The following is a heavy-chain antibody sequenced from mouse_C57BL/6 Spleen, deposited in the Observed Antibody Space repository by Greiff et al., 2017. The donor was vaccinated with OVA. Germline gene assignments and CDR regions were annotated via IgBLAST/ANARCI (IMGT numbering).Heavy chain of an antibody. CDR2: IDPSDSET. D-gene: IGHD2-1*01. V-gene: IGHV1-52*01. Sequence: VQLQQPGAELVRPGSSVKLSCKASGYTFTSYWMHWVKQRPIQGLEWIGNIDPSDSETHYNQKFKDKATLTVDKSSSTAYMQLSSLTSEDSAVYYCARFSLYYGNYGYFDVWGTGTTVTVSS. J-gene: IGHJ1*03. CDR3: ARFSLYYGNYGYFDV. CDR1: GYTFTSYW.